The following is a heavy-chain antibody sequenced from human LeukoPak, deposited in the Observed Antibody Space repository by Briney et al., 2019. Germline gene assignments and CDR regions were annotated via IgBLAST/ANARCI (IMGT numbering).Heavy chain of an antibody. Sequence: ASVKVSCKASGYTFTGYYMHWVRQAPGQGLEWMGWINPNSGGTNYAQKFQGRVTMTRDTSISTAYMELSRLRSDDTAVYYCARDLWTKRTGYSSSCAFDIWGQGTMVTVSS. CDR3: ARDLWTKRTGYSSSCAFDI. CDR1: GYTFTGYY. V-gene: IGHV1-2*02. J-gene: IGHJ3*02. D-gene: IGHD6-13*01. CDR2: INPNSGGT.